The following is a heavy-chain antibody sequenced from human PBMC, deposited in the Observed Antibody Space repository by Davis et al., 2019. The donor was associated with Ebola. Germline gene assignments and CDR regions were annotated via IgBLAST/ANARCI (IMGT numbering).Heavy chain of an antibody. D-gene: IGHD6-19*01. CDR2: ISAYNGHT. J-gene: IGHJ4*02. CDR1: GYSFHTYG. V-gene: IGHV1-18*01. Sequence: AASVKVSCKASGYSFHTYGIGWVRQAPGQGLEWMAWISAYNGHTNYAQKFQGRLTLTTDTSTSNVYMELRSLTSDDTAEYYCARGRNGGWDFDYWGQGTLVTVSS. CDR3: ARGRNGGWDFDY.